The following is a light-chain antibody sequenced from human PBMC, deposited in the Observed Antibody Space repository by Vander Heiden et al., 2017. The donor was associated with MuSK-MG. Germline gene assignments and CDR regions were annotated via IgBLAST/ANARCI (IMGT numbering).Light chain of an antibody. CDR3: QQYNNWPPKFT. J-gene: IGKJ3*01. Sequence: EIVMTQSPATLSVSPGERATLSCRASQSVSSNLAWYQQKPGQAPRLLTYGASTRATGIPARFSGSGSGTEFTLTISRLQSEDFAVYYCQQYNNWPPKFTFGPGTKVDIK. V-gene: IGKV3-15*01. CDR1: QSVSSN. CDR2: GAS.